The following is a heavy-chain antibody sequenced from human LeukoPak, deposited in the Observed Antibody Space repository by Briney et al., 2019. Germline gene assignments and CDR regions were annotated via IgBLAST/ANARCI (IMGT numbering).Heavy chain of an antibody. J-gene: IGHJ6*02. V-gene: IGHV3-33*08. CDR3: ARANYGSGSNYYFGLDV. Sequence: PGGSLRLSCAASGFTFRSYGMHWLRQAPAKGLAWVAVIWYDGSNKYYADSVKGRFTISRDNSKNTLYLEINSLRADDTAVYFCARANYGSGSNYYFGLDVWGQGTTVTVSS. D-gene: IGHD3-10*01. CDR1: GFTFRSYG. CDR2: IWYDGSNK.